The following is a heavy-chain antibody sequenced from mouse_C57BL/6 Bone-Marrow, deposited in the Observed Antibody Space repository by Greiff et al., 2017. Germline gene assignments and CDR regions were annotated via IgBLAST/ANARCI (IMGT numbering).Heavy chain of an antibody. D-gene: IGHD1-1*01. J-gene: IGHJ2*01. V-gene: IGHV1-81*01. CDR3: ARRALYYGSSYYFDY. Sequence: LVESGAELARPGASVKLSCKASGYTFTSYGISWVKQRTGQGLEWIGEIYPRSGNTYYNEKFKGKATLTADKSSSTAYMELRSLTSEDSAVYFCARRALYYGSSYYFDYWGQGTTLTVSS. CDR2: IYPRSGNT. CDR1: GYTFTSYG.